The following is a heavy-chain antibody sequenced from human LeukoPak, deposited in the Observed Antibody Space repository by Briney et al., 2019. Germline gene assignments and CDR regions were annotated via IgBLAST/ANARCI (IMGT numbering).Heavy chain of an antibody. J-gene: IGHJ4*02. CDR2: ISGSGGST. D-gene: IGHD3-3*01. CDR1: GFTFSSYA. Sequence: GGSLRLSCAASGFTFSSYAMSWVRQAPGKGLEWVSAISGSGGSTYYADSVKGRFTISRDNSKNTLYLQMNGLRAEDTAVYYCAKSDDFWSGYYVDYWGQGTLVTVSS. V-gene: IGHV3-23*01. CDR3: AKSDDFWSGYYVDY.